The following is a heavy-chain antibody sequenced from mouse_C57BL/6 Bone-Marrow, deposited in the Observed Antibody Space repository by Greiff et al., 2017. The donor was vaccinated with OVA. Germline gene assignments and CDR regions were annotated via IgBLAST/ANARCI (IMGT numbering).Heavy chain of an antibody. CDR2: IHPNSGST. J-gene: IGHJ3*01. Sequence: QVQLKQPGAELVKPGASVKLSCKASGYTFTSYWMHWVKQRPGQGLEWIGMIHPNSGSTNYNEKFKSKATLTVDKSSSTAYMQLSSLTSEDSAVYYCACHNGWFAYWGQGTLVTVSA. V-gene: IGHV1-64*01. CDR1: GYTFTSYW. CDR3: ACHNGWFAY.